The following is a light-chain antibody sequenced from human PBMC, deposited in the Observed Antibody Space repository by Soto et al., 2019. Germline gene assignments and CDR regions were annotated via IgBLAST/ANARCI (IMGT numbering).Light chain of an antibody. Sequence: QSVLTQPPSASGTPGQRVTISCSGSSSNIGSEYVVWYQHLPGTAPKLLIYRNNQRPSGVPDRFVGSKSGTSASLAISGLRSEDEADYYCAARDDSLSGHWVFGGGTKLTV. V-gene: IGLV1-47*01. CDR2: RNN. CDR1: SSNIGSEY. J-gene: IGLJ3*02. CDR3: AARDDSLSGHWV.